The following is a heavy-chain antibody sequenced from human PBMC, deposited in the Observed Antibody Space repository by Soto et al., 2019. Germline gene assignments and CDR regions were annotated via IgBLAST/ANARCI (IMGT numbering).Heavy chain of an antibody. V-gene: IGHV4-4*07. CDR1: GGSISSYY. D-gene: IGHD6-19*01. CDR2: IYTSGST. J-gene: IGHJ3*02. CDR3: ARAPNAIAVAAMDAFDI. Sequence: QGQLQESGPGLVKPSETLSLTCTVSGGSISSYYWSWIRQPAGKGLEWIGRIYTSGSTNYNPSLKSRVTMSVDTSKNQFSLKLSSVTAADTAVYYCARAPNAIAVAAMDAFDIWGQGTMVTVSS.